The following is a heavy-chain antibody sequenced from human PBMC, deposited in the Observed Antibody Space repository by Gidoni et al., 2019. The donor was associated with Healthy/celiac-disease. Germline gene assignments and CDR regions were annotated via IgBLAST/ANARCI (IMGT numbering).Heavy chain of an antibody. V-gene: IGHV1-46*01. CDR3: ARGWGPSGGTFYYFYYGMDV. CDR1: GYTFTSSY. CDR2: INPTGSST. J-gene: IGHJ6*02. D-gene: IGHD6-25*01. Sequence: QVQLVQSGAEVKKPGASVKLSCKASGYTFTSSYMQWVLQAPGQGLEWMGIINPTGSSTTYAQKFQGRVTLTRDTSTSTVYMELSSLRSEDTAVYYCARGWGPSGGTFYYFYYGMDVWGQGTTVTVSS.